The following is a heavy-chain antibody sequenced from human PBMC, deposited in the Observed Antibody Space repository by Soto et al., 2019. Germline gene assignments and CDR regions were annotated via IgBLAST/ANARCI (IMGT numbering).Heavy chain of an antibody. Sequence: VGSLRLSCAASGFTFSSYEMNWVRQAPGKGLEWVSYISSSGSTIYYADSVKGRFTISRDNAKNSLYLQMNSLRAEDTAVYYCARPFEYSSSLAAFDIWGQGTMVTVS. CDR3: ARPFEYSSSLAAFDI. D-gene: IGHD6-6*01. J-gene: IGHJ3*02. CDR2: ISSSGSTI. CDR1: GFTFSSYE. V-gene: IGHV3-48*03.